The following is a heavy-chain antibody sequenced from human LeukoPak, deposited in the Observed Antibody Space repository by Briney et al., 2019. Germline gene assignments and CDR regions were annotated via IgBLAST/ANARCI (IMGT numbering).Heavy chain of an antibody. D-gene: IGHD4-17*01. CDR2: INHSGST. Sequence: SETLSLTCAVYGGSFSGYYWSWIRQPPGKGLEWIGEINHSGSTNYNPSLKSRVTISVDTSKNQFSLKLSSVTAADTAVYYCARVPDYGDLYYFDYWGQGTLVTVSS. CDR1: GGSFSGYY. CDR3: ARVPDYGDLYYFDY. V-gene: IGHV4-34*01. J-gene: IGHJ4*02.